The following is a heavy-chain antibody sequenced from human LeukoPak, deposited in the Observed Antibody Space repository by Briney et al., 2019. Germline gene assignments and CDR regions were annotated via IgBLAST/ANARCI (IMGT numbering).Heavy chain of an antibody. CDR1: GFTFSTYS. Sequence: GGSLRLSCAASGFTFSTYSMTWVRQAPVKGLEWVSVISGSGGSTYYADSVKGRFTISRDNSKNTLYLQMNSLRAEDTAVYYCAKDVGYYDSSGVYVDYWGQGALVTVSS. CDR2: ISGSGGST. CDR3: AKDVGYYDSSGVYVDY. J-gene: IGHJ4*02. D-gene: IGHD3-22*01. V-gene: IGHV3-23*01.